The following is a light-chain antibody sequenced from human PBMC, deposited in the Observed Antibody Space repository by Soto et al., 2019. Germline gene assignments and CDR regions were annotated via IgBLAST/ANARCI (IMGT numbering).Light chain of an antibody. V-gene: IGKV1-39*01. CDR2: AAS. J-gene: IGKJ1*01. Sequence: DIQMTQSPSSLSASVGDRVTISCRASQSISTYLNWYQKKPGKAPKVLIYAASTLQSGVPLRFSGSGSGTDFTLTISSLQPEDFGTFYCHQSYSTPWTFGQGTKVDIK. CDR1: QSISTY. CDR3: HQSYSTPWT.